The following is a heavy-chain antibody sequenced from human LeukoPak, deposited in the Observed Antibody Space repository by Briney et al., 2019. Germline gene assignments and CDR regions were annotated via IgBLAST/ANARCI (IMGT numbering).Heavy chain of an antibody. J-gene: IGHJ4*02. CDR2: INPSGGST. V-gene: IGHV1-46*03. D-gene: IGHD3-3*01. CDR1: GYTFTSYY. CDR3: ARYTIFGVVI. Sequence: AASVKASCKASGYTFTSYYMHWVRQDPGQGHEWMGIINPSGGSTSYAQKFQGRVTMTRDTSTSTVYMELSSLRSEDTAVYYCARYTIFGVVIWGQGTLVTVSS.